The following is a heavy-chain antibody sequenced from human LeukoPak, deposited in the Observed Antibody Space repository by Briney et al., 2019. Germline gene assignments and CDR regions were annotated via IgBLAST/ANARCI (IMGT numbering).Heavy chain of an antibody. CDR1: GYSFTSYW. D-gene: IGHD4-17*01. J-gene: IGHJ3*02. Sequence: GESLKISCKGSGYSFTSYWIGWVRQMPGKGLEWMGIIYPGDSDTRYSPSFQGQVTISADKSISTAYLQWSSLKASDTAMYYCARPEEHGDYVHDAFDIWGQGTMVTVSS. CDR2: IYPGDSDT. V-gene: IGHV5-51*01. CDR3: ARPEEHGDYVHDAFDI.